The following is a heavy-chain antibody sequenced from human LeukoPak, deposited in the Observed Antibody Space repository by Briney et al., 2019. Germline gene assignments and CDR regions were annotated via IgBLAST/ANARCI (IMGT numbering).Heavy chain of an antibody. CDR3: ARDARIVVVPALRFQGSMDV. CDR2: ISSSSSTI. V-gene: IGHV3-48*04. CDR1: GFTFSSYS. D-gene: IGHD2-2*01. Sequence: GGSLRLSCAASGFTFSSYSMNWVRQAPGKGLEWVSYISSSSSTIYYADSVKSRFTISRDNAKNSLYLQMNSLRAEDTAVYYCARDARIVVVPALRFQGSMDVWGQGTTVTVSS. J-gene: IGHJ6*02.